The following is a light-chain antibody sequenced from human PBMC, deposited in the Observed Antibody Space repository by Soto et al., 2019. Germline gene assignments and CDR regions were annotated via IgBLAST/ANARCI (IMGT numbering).Light chain of an antibody. Sequence: DIQLTKFPYSLSASLGHRYTITCRASQDMSNYLAWYQQKPGKAPKLLIYTASTLHSGVPARFSGSGSGTEFTLTISSLQPDDIATYYCQQYNTYSTFGQGRRLEIK. CDR3: QQYNTYST. J-gene: IGKJ5*01. V-gene: IGKV1-9*01. CDR1: QDMSNY. CDR2: TAS.